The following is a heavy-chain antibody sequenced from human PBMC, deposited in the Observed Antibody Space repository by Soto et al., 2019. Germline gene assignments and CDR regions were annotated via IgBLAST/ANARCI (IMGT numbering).Heavy chain of an antibody. CDR3: ARASIAAPEYYFDY. CDR2: MNPNSGNT. CDR1: GYTFTSYD. D-gene: IGHD6-6*01. Sequence: ASVKVSCKASGYTFTSYDINWVRQATGQGLEWMGWMNPNSGNTGYAQKFQGRVTMTRNTSISTAYMELSSLRSEDTAVYYCARASIAAPEYYFDYWGQGTLVTVSS. V-gene: IGHV1-8*01. J-gene: IGHJ4*02.